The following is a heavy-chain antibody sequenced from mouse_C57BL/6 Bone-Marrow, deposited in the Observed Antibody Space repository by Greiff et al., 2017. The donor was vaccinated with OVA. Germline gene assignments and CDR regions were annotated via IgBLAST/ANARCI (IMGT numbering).Heavy chain of an antibody. CDR2: IHPNSGST. V-gene: IGHV1-64*01. CDR1: GYTFTSYW. D-gene: IGHD2-14*01. J-gene: IGHJ2*01. Sequence: QVQLKQPGAELVKPGASVKLSCKASGYTFTSYWMHWVKQRPGQGLEWIGMIHPNSGSTNYNEKFKSKATLTVDKSSSTAYMQRSSLTSEDSAVYYRARRGGVRVLLYYFGGRGKGTTLTVST. CDR3: ARRGGVRVLLYYFGG.